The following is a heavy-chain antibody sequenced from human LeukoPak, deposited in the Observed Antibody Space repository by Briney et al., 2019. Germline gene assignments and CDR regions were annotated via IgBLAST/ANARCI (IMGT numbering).Heavy chain of an antibody. J-gene: IGHJ4*02. Sequence: GGSLRLSCAASGFTFSSYSMLWVRQAPGKGLEWVSYISSSSSTIYCADSVKGRFTISRDNAKNSLYLQMNTLRAEDRAVYYCARDRHKYNYDSGGYPPYWGQGTLVTVSS. D-gene: IGHD3-22*01. V-gene: IGHV3-48*01. CDR3: ARDRHKYNYDSGGYPPY. CDR2: ISSSSSTI. CDR1: GFTFSSYS.